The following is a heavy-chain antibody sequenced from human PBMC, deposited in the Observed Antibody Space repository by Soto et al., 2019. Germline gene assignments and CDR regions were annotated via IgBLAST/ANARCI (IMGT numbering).Heavy chain of an antibody. CDR2: ISAYNGNT. Sequence: ASVKVSCKDSGYAFACYCMSWVRQAPGQGLEWMGWISAYNGNTNYAQKLQGRVTMTTDTSTSTAYMELRSLRSDDTAVYYCARDVSGRSYSSYFDYWGQGTLVTVSS. D-gene: IGHD3-10*01. J-gene: IGHJ4*02. CDR3: ARDVSGRSYSSYFDY. CDR1: GYAFACYC. V-gene: IGHV1-18*01.